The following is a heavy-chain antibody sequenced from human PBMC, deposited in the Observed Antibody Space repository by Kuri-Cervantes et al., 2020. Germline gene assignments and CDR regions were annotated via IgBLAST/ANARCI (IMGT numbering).Heavy chain of an antibody. CDR3: ARVNQGGFDY. D-gene: IGHD1-14*01. V-gene: IGHV4-59*01. J-gene: IGHJ4*02. CDR1: GGSISSYY. CDR2: IYYSGST. Sequence: GSLRLSCTVSGGSISSYYWSWIRQPPGKGLEWIGYIYYSGSTNYNPSLKGRVTISVDTSKNQFSLKLSSVTAADTAVYYCARVNQGGFDYWGQGTLVTVSS.